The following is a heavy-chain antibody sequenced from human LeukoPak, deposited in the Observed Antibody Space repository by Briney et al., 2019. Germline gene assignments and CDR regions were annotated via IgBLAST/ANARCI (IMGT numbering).Heavy chain of an antibody. CDR3: ARVEWGSVAALDDWYFDL. D-gene: IGHD6-6*01. V-gene: IGHV4-38-2*01. Sequence: PSETLSLTCAVSDFSISNPYYWGWVRQPPGKGLEWIGNIYHSRNTYYSPSLKSRVTISVDTSKNQFSLRLNSVTAADTAVYYCARVEWGSVAALDDWYFDLWGRGTLVAVSS. CDR2: IYHSRNT. J-gene: IGHJ2*01. CDR1: DFSISNPYY.